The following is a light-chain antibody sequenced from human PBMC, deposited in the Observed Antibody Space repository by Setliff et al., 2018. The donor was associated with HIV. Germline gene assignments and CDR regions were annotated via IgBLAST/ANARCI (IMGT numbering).Light chain of an antibody. Sequence: DIVMTQAPDSLAVSLGERATINCKSSRSILFSSNNMNYLAWYQQKAGQPPKLLITWASTRESGVPERFSGSGSGTDLTLTISRLQTEDVAVYYCQQYYSNPVTFGQGTKVDIK. V-gene: IGKV4-1*01. CDR1: RSILFSSNNMNY. J-gene: IGKJ2*01. CDR2: WAS. CDR3: QQYYSNPVT.